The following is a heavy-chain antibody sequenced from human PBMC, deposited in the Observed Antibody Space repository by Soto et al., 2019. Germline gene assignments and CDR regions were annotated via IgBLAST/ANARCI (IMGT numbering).Heavy chain of an antibody. J-gene: IGHJ3*02. CDR1: GGTFSSYA. D-gene: IGHD1-26*01. CDR2: IIPIFGTA. CDR3: EASGSYHDAFDI. Sequence: GASVKVSCKASGGTFSSYAISWVRQAPGQGLEWMGGIIPIFGTANYAQKFQGRVTITADESTSTAYMELSSLRSEDTAVYYCEASGSYHDAFDIWGQGTMVTVSS. V-gene: IGHV1-69*13.